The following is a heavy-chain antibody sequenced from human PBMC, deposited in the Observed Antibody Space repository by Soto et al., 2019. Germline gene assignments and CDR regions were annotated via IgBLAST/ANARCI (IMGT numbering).Heavy chain of an antibody. CDR2: IDPSDSYT. D-gene: IGHD4-17*01. J-gene: IGHJ6*02. CDR3: ASSTVTTWSKLVSYYYSYGMDV. CDR1: GYSFTSYW. V-gene: IGHV5-10-1*01. Sequence: GESLKISCKGSGYSFTSYWISWVRQMPGKGLEWMGRIDPSDSYTNYSPSFQGHVTISADKSISTAYLQWSSLKASDTAMYYCASSTVTTWSKLVSYYYSYGMDVWGQGTTVTVSS.